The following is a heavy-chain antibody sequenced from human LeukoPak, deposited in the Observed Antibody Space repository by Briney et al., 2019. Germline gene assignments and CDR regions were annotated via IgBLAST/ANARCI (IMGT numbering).Heavy chain of an antibody. J-gene: IGHJ4*02. D-gene: IGHD3-22*01. Sequence: PGGSLRLSCAVSAFTFSRRLMHWVRQAPGKGLVWLALINDDGTTNYADSVRGRFTASRDDAKNTVYLQMSSLRADDTAVYYCHPLSYVSNWGQGTLVTVSA. CDR1: AFTFSRRL. V-gene: IGHV3-74*01. CDR2: INDDGTT. CDR3: HPLSYVSN.